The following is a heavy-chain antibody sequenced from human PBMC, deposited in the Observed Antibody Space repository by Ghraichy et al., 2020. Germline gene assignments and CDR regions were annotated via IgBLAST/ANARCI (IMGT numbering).Heavy chain of an antibody. V-gene: IGHV4-39*01. CDR3: ARHELANYDILTGSGGWDAFDF. Sequence: EKIGSIYYSGSTYYNPSLKSRVTISVDTSKNQFSLKLRSVTAADTAVYYCARHELANYDILTGSGGWDAFDFFFQWTMVTGSS. CDR2: IYYSGST. J-gene: IGHJ3*01. D-gene: IGHD3-9*01.